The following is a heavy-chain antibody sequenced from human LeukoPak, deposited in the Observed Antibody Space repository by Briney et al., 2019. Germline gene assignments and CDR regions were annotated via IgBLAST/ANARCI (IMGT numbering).Heavy chain of an antibody. V-gene: IGHV1-69*05. CDR2: IIPIFGTA. D-gene: IGHD5-18*01. J-gene: IGHJ4*02. Sequence: SVRVSCKASGGTFSSYAISWVRQAPGQGLEWMGRIIPIFGTANYAQKFQGRVTITTDESTSTAYMELSSLRSEDTAVYYCATRGYSYGPPFYWGQGTLVTVSS. CDR1: GGTFSSYA. CDR3: ATRGYSYGPPFY.